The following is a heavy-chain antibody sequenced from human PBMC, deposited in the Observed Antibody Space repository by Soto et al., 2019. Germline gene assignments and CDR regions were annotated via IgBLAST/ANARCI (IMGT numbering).Heavy chain of an antibody. CDR3: ARGTIAVAGNKGNLYYFDY. D-gene: IGHD6-19*01. J-gene: IGHJ4*02. CDR2: IIPIFGTA. Sequence: QVQLVQSGAEVKKPGSSVKVSCKASGGTFSSYAISWVRQAPGQGLEWMGGIIPIFGTANYAQKFQGRVTITADESTSTAYMELSSLRSEDTAVYYCARGTIAVAGNKGNLYYFDYWGQGTLVTVSS. CDR1: GGTFSSYA. V-gene: IGHV1-69*12.